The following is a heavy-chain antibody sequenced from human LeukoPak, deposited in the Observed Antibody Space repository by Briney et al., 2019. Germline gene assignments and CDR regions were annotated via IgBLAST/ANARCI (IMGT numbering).Heavy chain of an antibody. V-gene: IGHV1-2*02. CDR3: ARDRGWTSTWYDRDFDLNNYGMDV. J-gene: IGHJ6*02. CDR1: GYTFTGYS. Sequence: GASVKVSCKASGYTFTGYSMHCVRQAPGQGLEWMGWINPNSGGTNYAQKFHGRVTMTRDTSISTGYMELSRLRSDDTAVYYCARDRGWTSTWYDRDFDLNNYGMDVWGQGTTVTVSS. D-gene: IGHD6-13*01. CDR2: INPNSGGT.